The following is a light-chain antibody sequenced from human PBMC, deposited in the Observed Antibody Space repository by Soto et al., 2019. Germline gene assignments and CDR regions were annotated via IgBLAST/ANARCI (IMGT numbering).Light chain of an antibody. V-gene: IGKV3-11*01. J-gene: IGKJ4*01. CDR3: QQRSSLT. CDR1: QSVSSY. Sequence: EIVLTHSPGTLSLSPGERATLSCRASQSVSSYLAWYQQKPGQAPRLLIYDASNRATGIPARFSGSGSGTDFTLTISSLEPEDFAVYYCQQRSSLTFGGGTKVDIK. CDR2: DAS.